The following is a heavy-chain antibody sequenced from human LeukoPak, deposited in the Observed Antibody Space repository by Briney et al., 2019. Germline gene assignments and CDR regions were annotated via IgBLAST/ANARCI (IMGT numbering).Heavy chain of an antibody. D-gene: IGHD2/OR15-2a*01. CDR3: ARGAPPKNLADY. CDR2: ISSSSSYT. Sequence: PGGSLRLSCAASGFTFSDYYMSWIRQAPGKGLEWVSYISSSSSYTNYADSVKGRFTISRDNAKNSLYLQMNSLRAEGTAVYYCARGAPPKNLADYWGQGTLVTVSS. CDR1: GFTFSDYY. J-gene: IGHJ4*02. V-gene: IGHV3-11*06.